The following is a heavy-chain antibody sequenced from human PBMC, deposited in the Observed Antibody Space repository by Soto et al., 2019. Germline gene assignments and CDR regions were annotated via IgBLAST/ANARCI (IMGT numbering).Heavy chain of an antibody. J-gene: IGHJ4*02. V-gene: IGHV3-21*01. CDR2: ISSGGSYI. D-gene: IGHD1-7*01. CDR3: ARDPSSISGTKSFDY. Sequence: GGSLTLSCAASGFTFSSYSMNWVRQAPGKGLERVSSISSGGSYIFYADSVKGRLTISRDNAKSSLYLQMHILRAEDTAVYYYARDPSSISGTKSFDYWGQGTLVTVSS. CDR1: GFTFSSYS.